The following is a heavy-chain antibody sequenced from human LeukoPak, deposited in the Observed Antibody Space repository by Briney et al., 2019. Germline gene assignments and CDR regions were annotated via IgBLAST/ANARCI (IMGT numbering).Heavy chain of an antibody. Sequence: GGSLRLSCAVSGFTFSSYWMGWVRQAPGKGLAWVANINQDESSKYYEDSVKGRFTISRDNADNSLYLQMNSLGAEDTAVYFCARLEKSRNYYGSGSPSKFDPWGQGTLVTVSS. CDR2: INQDESSK. V-gene: IGHV3-7*01. CDR1: GFTFSSYW. CDR3: ARLEKSRNYYGSGSPSKFDP. D-gene: IGHD3-10*01. J-gene: IGHJ5*02.